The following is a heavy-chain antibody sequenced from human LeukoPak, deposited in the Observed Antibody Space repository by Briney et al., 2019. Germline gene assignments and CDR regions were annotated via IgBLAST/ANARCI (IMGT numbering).Heavy chain of an antibody. CDR3: ARDTYYYDSSGYYAVDY. CDR2: IYTSGST. Sequence: SETLSLTCTVSGGSISSYYWSWIRQPAGKGLEWIGRIYTSGSTNYNPSLKSRVTMSVDTSKNQFSLKLSSVTAADTAVYYCARDTYYYDSSGYYAVDYWGQGTLVTVSS. D-gene: IGHD3-22*01. V-gene: IGHV4-4*07. CDR1: GGSISSYY. J-gene: IGHJ4*02.